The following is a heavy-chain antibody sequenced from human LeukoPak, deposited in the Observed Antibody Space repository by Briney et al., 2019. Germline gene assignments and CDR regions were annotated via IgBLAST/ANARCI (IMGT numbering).Heavy chain of an antibody. D-gene: IGHD5-18*01. CDR1: GGSISSGGYY. J-gene: IGHJ4*02. Sequence: SETLSLTCTVSGGSISSGGYYWSWIRQHPGKGLEWIGYVYYSGSTYYNPSLKSRVTISVDTSKNQFSLKLSSVTAADTAVYYCARGGGIWLHFDYWGQGTLVTVSS. CDR2: VYYSGST. CDR3: ARGGGIWLHFDY. V-gene: IGHV4-31*03.